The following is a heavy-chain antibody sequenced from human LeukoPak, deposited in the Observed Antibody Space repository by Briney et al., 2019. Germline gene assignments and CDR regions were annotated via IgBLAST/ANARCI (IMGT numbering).Heavy chain of an antibody. V-gene: IGHV3-23*01. CDR1: GFTPKYYA. CDR3: ARDSDDILTGY. D-gene: IGHD3-9*01. CDR2: ISGPGDAT. J-gene: IGHJ4*02. Sequence: GGSLRLSCAASGFTPKYYAINWVRQAPGKGLEWVSGISGPGDATDHADSVKGRFIISRDNSNNMVYLQMNSLRAEDTAVYYCARDSDDILTGYWGQGTLVTVSS.